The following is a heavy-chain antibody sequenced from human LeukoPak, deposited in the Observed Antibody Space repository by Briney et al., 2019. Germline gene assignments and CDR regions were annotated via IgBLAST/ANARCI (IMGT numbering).Heavy chain of an antibody. CDR1: GFNSNDYV. V-gene: IGHV3-23*01. J-gene: IGHJ4*02. CDR3: ATEVVY. Sequence: PGGSLRLSCVASGFNSNDYVMSWVRQAPGKGLEWVSSISGSGRSLYYADSIKGRFNISRGNSKNILYLQMDSLRAEDTAIYYCATEVVYLGQGALVTVSS. CDR2: ISGSGRSL.